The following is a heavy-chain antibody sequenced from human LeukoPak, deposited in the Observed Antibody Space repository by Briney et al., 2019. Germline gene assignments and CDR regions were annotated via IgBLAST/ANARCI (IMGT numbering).Heavy chain of an antibody. Sequence: ASVKVSCKASGYTFTGYYMHWVRQAPGQGLEWMGWINPNSGGTNYAQKFQGRVTMTRDTSISTAYMELSRLRSDDTAVYYCARGKIVVVPAGRGKNWLDPWGQGTLVTVSS. CDR1: GYTFTGYY. J-gene: IGHJ5*02. CDR3: ARGKIVVVPAGRGKNWLDP. CDR2: INPNSGGT. V-gene: IGHV1-2*02. D-gene: IGHD2-2*01.